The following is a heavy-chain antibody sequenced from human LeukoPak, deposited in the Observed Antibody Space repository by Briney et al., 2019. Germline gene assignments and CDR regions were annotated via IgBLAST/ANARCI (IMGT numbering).Heavy chain of an antibody. Sequence: PGGSLRLSCAASGFTFSNAWMGWVRQAPGKGLEWVGRIKSKTDGGTTDYAAPVKGRFTISRDDSKNTLYLQMNSLKTEDTAVYYCTTTYDYGDYDYYYYGMDVWGKGTTVTVSS. CDR1: GFTFSNAW. CDR2: IKSKTDGGTT. D-gene: IGHD4-17*01. J-gene: IGHJ6*04. CDR3: TTTYDYGDYDYYYYGMDV. V-gene: IGHV3-15*01.